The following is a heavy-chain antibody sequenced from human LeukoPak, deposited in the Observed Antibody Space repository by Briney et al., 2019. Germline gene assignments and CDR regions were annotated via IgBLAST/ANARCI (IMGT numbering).Heavy chain of an antibody. V-gene: IGHV3-30*18. CDR1: GFTFSSYG. D-gene: IGHD3-3*01. CDR2: ISYDGSNK. CDR3: AKSLGGHSLYDFWSGYYPPGMNY. J-gene: IGHJ4*02. Sequence: GRSLRLSCAASGFTFSSYGMHWVRQAPGKGLEWVAVISYDGSNKYYADSVKGRFTISRDNSKNTLYLQMNSLRAEDTAVYYCAKSLGGHSLYDFWSGYYPPGMNYWGQGTLVTVSP.